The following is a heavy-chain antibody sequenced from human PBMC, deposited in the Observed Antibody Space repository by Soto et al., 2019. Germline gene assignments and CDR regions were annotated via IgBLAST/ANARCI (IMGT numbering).Heavy chain of an antibody. V-gene: IGHV3-23*01. CDR2: ISGSGGST. Sequence: GGSLRLSCAASGFTFSSYAMSWVRQAPGKGLEWVSGISGSGGSTYYADSVKGRFTISRDNSKNTLYLQMNSLRAEDTAVYYCAKDKHSNSLNWFGPGGQGTLVTVSS. J-gene: IGHJ5*02. CDR1: GFTFSSYA. CDR3: AKDKHSNSLNWFGP. D-gene: IGHD6-6*01.